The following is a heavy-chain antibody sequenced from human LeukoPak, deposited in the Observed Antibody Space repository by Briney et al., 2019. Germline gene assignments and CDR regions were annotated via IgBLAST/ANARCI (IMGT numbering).Heavy chain of an antibody. CDR3: ARGDFDWLLPTPNFDY. Sequence: ASVKVSCKASGYTFTSYYMHWVRQAPGQGLEWMGIINPSGGSTGYAQKFQGRVTMTRDMSTSTVYMELSSLRSEDTAVYYCARGDFDWLLPTPNFDYWGQGTLVTVSS. CDR1: GYTFTSYY. D-gene: IGHD3-9*01. V-gene: IGHV1-46*01. J-gene: IGHJ4*02. CDR2: INPSGGST.